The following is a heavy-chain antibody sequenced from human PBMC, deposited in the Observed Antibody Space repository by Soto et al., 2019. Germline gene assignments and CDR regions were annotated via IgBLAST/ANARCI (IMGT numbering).Heavy chain of an antibody. Sequence: QVPLVESGGGVVQPGRSLRLSCAASGFTFSSYAMHWVRQAPGKGLEWVAVISYDGSNKYYADSVKGRFTISRENSKHTMYLQMNRLRAEDTAVYYCARDPLWGTAMVLWYFDLWGRGTLVTVSS. J-gene: IGHJ2*01. CDR1: GFTFSSYA. V-gene: IGHV3-30-3*01. CDR3: ARDPLWGTAMVLWYFDL. D-gene: IGHD5-18*01. CDR2: ISYDGSNK.